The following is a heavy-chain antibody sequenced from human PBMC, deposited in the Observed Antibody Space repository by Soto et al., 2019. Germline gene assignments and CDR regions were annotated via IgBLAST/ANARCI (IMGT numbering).Heavy chain of an antibody. D-gene: IGHD2-2*01. V-gene: IGHV4-30-4*01. Sequence: SETLSLTCTVSGGSISSDDYYWSWIRQPPGKCLEWVGYTYYSLSTYYNPSLKSRVTISVDTSKNQFSLKLSAVTAADTAVYYLARDCSSTRPPGFDPWGQVTLVTVSS. J-gene: IGHJ5*02. CDR1: GGSISSDDYY. CDR3: ARDCSSTRPPGFDP. CDR2: TYYSLST.